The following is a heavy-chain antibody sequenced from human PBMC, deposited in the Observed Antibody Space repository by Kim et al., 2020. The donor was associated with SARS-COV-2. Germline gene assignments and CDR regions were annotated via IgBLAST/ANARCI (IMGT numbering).Heavy chain of an antibody. CDR2: IIPIFGTA. CDR3: ARHASEHYKIVVVMDAYYYYYYGMDV. Sequence: SVKVSCKASGGTFSSYAISWVRQAPGQGLEWMGGIIPIFGTANYAQKFQGRVTITADESTSTAYMELSSLRSEDTAVYYCARHASEHYKIVVVMDAYYYYYYGMDVWGQGTTVTVS. V-gene: IGHV1-69*13. CDR1: GGTFSSYA. J-gene: IGHJ6*02. D-gene: IGHD3-22*01.